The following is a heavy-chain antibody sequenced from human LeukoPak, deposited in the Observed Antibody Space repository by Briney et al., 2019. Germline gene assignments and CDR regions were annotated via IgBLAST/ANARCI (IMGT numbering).Heavy chain of an antibody. CDR2: IHYSGST. J-gene: IGHJ4*02. V-gene: IGHV4-59*08. CDR1: GGSINNYY. D-gene: IGHD1-26*01. CDR3: ARVSGSYWY. Sequence: PSETLSLTCTVSGGSINNYYWNWIRQPPGKGLEWIGYIHYSGSTNYSPSLKSRVTISVDTSKNQFSLNLSSVTAADTAVYYCARVSGSYWYWGQGTLVTVSS.